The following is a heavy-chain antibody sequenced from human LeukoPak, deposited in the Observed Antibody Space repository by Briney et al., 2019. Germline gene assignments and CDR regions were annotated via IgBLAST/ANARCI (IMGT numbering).Heavy chain of an antibody. Sequence: ASVKVSCKASGYTFTSYDINWVRQATGQGLEWMGWMNPNSGNTGYAQKFQGRVTITRNTSISTVYMELSSLRSEDTAVYYCARDGIVGAISFSDYWGQGTLVTVSS. CDR3: ARDGIVGAISFSDY. J-gene: IGHJ4*02. CDR2: MNPNSGNT. V-gene: IGHV1-8*03. CDR1: GYTFTSYD. D-gene: IGHD1-26*01.